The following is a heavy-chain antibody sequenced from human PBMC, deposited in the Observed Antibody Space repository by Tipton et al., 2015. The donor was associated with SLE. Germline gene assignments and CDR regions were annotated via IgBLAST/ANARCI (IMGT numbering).Heavy chain of an antibody. CDR3: ARGGAVAGTVAFDI. CDR2: IYYSGST. J-gene: IGHJ3*02. V-gene: IGHV4-59*11. CDR1: GGSISSHY. Sequence: TLSLTCTVSGGSISSHYWSWIRQPPGKGLEGIGYIYYSGSTNYNPSLKSRVTISVDTSKNQFSLKLSSVTAADTAVYYCARGGAVAGTVAFDIWGQGTMVTVSS. D-gene: IGHD6-19*01.